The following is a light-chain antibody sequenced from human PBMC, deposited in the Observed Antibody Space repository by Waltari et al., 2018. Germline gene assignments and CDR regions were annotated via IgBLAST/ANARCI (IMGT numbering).Light chain of an antibody. Sequence: SYELTQPPSVSVSPGQPPRIPCSGDPLPTQYAYWYQQKPGQAPVLVIYKDSERPSGIPERFSGSSSGTTVTLTISGVQAEDEADYYCQSADSSGTYYVFGTGTKVTVL. V-gene: IGLV3-25*03. CDR3: QSADSSGTYYV. J-gene: IGLJ1*01. CDR2: KDS. CDR1: PLPTQY.